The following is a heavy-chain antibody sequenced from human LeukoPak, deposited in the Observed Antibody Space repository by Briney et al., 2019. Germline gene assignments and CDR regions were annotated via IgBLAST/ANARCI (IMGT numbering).Heavy chain of an antibody. Sequence: ASVKVSCKASGYTFTSYVISCVRQAPGRGRGWMGWIIAYNGNTNSTQKLQGRVTTTTDTSTSTAYMELRSLRSDDTAVYYCARDIVVVPATNSRDYYYGMDVWGQGTTVTVSS. CDR3: ARDIVVVPATNSRDYYYGMDV. CDR1: GYTFTSYV. CDR2: IIAYNGNT. V-gene: IGHV1-18*01. D-gene: IGHD2-2*01. J-gene: IGHJ6*02.